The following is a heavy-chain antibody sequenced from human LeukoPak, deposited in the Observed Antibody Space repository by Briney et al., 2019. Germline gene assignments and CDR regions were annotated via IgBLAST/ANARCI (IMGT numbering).Heavy chain of an antibody. D-gene: IGHD1-1*01. Sequence: GRSLRLSCAAPGFTFNTYAMHWVRQAPGRGLEWLALMSYDGSNTYYADSVRGRFTISRDNSKSALYLQMSNLRPEDTAVYYCAKDLEPSLKSYYYYYHCLDVWGQGTTVTVSS. CDR2: MSYDGSNT. V-gene: IGHV3-30*18. CDR1: GFTFNTYA. CDR3: AKDLEPSLKSYYYYYHCLDV. J-gene: IGHJ6*02.